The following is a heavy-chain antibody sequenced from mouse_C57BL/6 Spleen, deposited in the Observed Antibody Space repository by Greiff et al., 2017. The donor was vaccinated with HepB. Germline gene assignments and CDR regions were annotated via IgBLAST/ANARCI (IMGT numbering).Heavy chain of an antibody. CDR2: IYPRDGST. CDR1: GYTFTDHP. J-gene: IGHJ4*01. CDR3: ASPNWVDYYAMDY. D-gene: IGHD4-1*01. Sequence: VQLQQSDAELVKPGASVKISCKVSGYTFTDHPIHWMKQRPEQGLEWIGYIYPRDGSTKYNEKFKGKATLTADKSSSTAYMQLNSLTSEDSAVYFCASPNWVDYYAMDYWGQGTSVTVAS. V-gene: IGHV1-78*01.